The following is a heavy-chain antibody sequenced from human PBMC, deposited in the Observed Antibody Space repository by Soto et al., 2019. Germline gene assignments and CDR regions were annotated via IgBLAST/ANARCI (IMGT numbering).Heavy chain of an antibody. J-gene: IGHJ6*02. V-gene: IGHV4-34*01. Sequence: PSETLSLTCAVYGGSFSGYYWSWIRQPPGKGLEWIGEINHSGSTNYNPSLKSRVTISVDTSKNQFSLKFSSVTAADTAVYYCARGNYDFWSGYYGPRYYYGMDVWGQGTTVTVSS. CDR2: INHSGST. D-gene: IGHD3-3*01. CDR1: GGSFSGYY. CDR3: ARGNYDFWSGYYGPRYYYGMDV.